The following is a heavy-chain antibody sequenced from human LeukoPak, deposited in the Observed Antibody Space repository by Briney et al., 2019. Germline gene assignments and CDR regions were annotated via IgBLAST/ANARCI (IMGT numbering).Heavy chain of an antibody. Sequence: GGSLRLSCAASGFTFSSYSMNWVRQAPGRGLEWVSYISSSSSTIYYADSVKGRFTISRDNAKNSLYLQMNSLRAEDTAVYYCARGDPSYFDYWRQGTLVTVSS. CDR1: GFTFSSYS. CDR3: ARGDPSYFDY. J-gene: IGHJ4*02. CDR2: ISSSSSTI. V-gene: IGHV3-48*01.